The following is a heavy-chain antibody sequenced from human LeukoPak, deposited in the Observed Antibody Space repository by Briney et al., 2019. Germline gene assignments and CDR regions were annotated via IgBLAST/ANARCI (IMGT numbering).Heavy chain of an antibody. Sequence: SETLSLTCTVSGGSISSSSYYWGWIRQPPGKGLEWIGSIYYSGSTYYNPSLKSRVTISVDTSKNQFSLKLSSVTAADTAVYYCARVEMATLTGDYWGQGTLVTVSS. CDR1: GGSISSSSYY. D-gene: IGHD5-24*01. J-gene: IGHJ4*02. CDR3: ARVEMATLTGDY. V-gene: IGHV4-39*07. CDR2: IYYSGST.